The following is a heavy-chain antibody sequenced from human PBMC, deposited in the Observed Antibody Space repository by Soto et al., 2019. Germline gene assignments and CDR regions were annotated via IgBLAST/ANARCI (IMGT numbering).Heavy chain of an antibody. J-gene: IGHJ4*02. Sequence: SLRLSCAASGFTFDDYAMHWVRQAPGKGLEWVSGISWNSGSIGYADSVKGRFTISRDNAKNSLYLQMNSLRAEDTALYYCAKAFHGYHWNSCFDYWGQGTLVTVSS. CDR1: GFTFDDYA. CDR2: ISWNSGSI. D-gene: IGHD1-1*01. CDR3: AKAFHGYHWNSCFDY. V-gene: IGHV3-9*01.